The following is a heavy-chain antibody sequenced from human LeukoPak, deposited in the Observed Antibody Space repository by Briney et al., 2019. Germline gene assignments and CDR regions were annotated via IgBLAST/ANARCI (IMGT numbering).Heavy chain of an antibody. CDR1: GFTFSSYA. CDR2: ISGSGGST. Sequence: PGGSLRLSCAASGFTFSSYAMSWVRQAPGKGLEWVSAISGSGGSTYYADSVKGRFTISRDNSKNTLYLQMNSLRAEDTAVYYCAKGPSGDFWSGYYISGTYFDYWGQETLVTVSS. J-gene: IGHJ4*02. D-gene: IGHD3-3*01. CDR3: AKGPSGDFWSGYYISGTYFDY. V-gene: IGHV3-23*01.